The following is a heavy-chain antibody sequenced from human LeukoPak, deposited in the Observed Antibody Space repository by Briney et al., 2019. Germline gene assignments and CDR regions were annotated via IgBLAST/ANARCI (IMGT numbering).Heavy chain of an antibody. Sequence: GESLKISCKGSGNNFTNYWIGWVRQMPGKGPEWMGIIYPGDSDTRYSPSFEGQVTISADKSISTAHLQWSSLKASDTAMYYCARAGPYYYDSSGYLHWGQGTLVTVSS. CDR1: GNNFTNYW. CDR2: IYPGDSDT. V-gene: IGHV5-51*01. CDR3: ARAGPYYYDSSGYLH. D-gene: IGHD3-22*01. J-gene: IGHJ1*01.